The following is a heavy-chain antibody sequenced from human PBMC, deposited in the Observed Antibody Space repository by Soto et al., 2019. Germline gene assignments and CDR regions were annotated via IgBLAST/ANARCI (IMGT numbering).Heavy chain of an antibody. CDR2: IYYSGST. D-gene: IGHD4-17*01. V-gene: IGHV4-59*01. Sequence: SETLSLTCTVSGGSISSYYWSWIRQPPGKGLEWIGYIYYSGSTNYNPSLKSRVTISVDTSKNQFSLKLSSVTAADTAVYYCARVIRTVTRYGGDWFDPWGQGTLVTVSS. J-gene: IGHJ5*02. CDR1: GGSISSYY. CDR3: ARVIRTVTRYGGDWFDP.